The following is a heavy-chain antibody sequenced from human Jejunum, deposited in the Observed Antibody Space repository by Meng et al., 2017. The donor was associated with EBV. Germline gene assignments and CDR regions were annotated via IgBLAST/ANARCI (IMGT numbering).Heavy chain of an antibody. V-gene: IGHV4-61*08. J-gene: IGHJ4*02. Sequence: QVQLQASGPGLVKPSATLSFTMTDSGVSVSSGGYYWSWLRQPPGKGLEWIGYIYNRESTNYKSSLKSLVTISADTSKNQVSLRLSSVTAADTAVYYCARDQNGSYFAYWGQGTLVTVSS. D-gene: IGHD1-26*01. CDR1: GVSVSSGGYY. CDR3: ARDQNGSYFAY. CDR2: IYNREST.